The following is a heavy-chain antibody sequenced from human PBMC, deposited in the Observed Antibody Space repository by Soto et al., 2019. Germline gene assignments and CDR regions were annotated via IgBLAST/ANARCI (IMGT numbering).Heavy chain of an antibody. CDR1: GGSISSYY. V-gene: IGHV4-59*01. Sequence: SETLSLTCTVSGGSISSYYWSWIRQPPGKGLEWIGYIYYSGDTNYNPSLKSRVTISVDTSKNQFSLSLSSLTAADTAVYYCARDTRYGVLDYWGQGTLVTVSA. D-gene: IGHD4-17*01. J-gene: IGHJ4*02. CDR2: IYYSGDT. CDR3: ARDTRYGVLDY.